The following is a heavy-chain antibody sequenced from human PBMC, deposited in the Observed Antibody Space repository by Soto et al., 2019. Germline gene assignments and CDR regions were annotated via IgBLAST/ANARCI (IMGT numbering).Heavy chain of an antibody. CDR3: ARGAYCGDDCFYYFDY. CDR2: IYYSGST. Sequence: SETLSLTCTVSGGSISNYYWSWIRQPPGKGLEWIGYIYYSGSTKYNPSLKSRVTISLNTSKNQFSLNLNSVTAADTAVYYCARGAYCGDDCFYYFDYWGQGTLVTVSS. V-gene: IGHV4-59*01. D-gene: IGHD2-21*02. J-gene: IGHJ4*02. CDR1: GGSISNYY.